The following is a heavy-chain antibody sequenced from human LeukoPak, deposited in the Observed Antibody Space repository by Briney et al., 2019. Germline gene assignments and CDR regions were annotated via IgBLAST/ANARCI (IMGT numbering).Heavy chain of an antibody. Sequence: PSQTLSLTCTVSGGSISSGSYYWSWIRQPSGKGLEWIGRIYTSGSTNYNPSLKSRGTMSVDTSKNQFSLKLSSVTAADTAVYYCARDYDSSGNYYDFDYWGQGTLVTVSS. J-gene: IGHJ4*02. D-gene: IGHD3-22*01. CDR3: ARDYDSSGNYYDFDY. V-gene: IGHV4-61*02. CDR2: IYTSGST. CDR1: GGSISSGSYY.